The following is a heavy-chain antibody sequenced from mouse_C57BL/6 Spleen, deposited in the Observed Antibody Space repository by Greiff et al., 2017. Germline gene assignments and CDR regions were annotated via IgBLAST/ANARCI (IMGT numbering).Heavy chain of an antibody. J-gene: IGHJ4*01. CDR2: FYPGSGSI. CDR1: GYTFTEYT. CDR3: ARHGYYGNYVYYAMDY. D-gene: IGHD2-1*01. V-gene: IGHV1-62-2*01. Sequence: QVQLKESGAELVKPGASVKLSCKASGYTFTEYTIHWVKQRSGQGLEWIGWFYPGSGSIKYNEKFKDKATLTADKSSSTVYMELSRLTSEDSAVYFCARHGYYGNYVYYAMDYWGQGTSVTVSS.